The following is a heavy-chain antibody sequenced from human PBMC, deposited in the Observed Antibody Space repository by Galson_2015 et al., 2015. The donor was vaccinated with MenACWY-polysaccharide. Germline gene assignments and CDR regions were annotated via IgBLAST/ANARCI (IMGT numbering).Heavy chain of an antibody. V-gene: IGHV3-21*01. D-gene: IGHD1-7*01. Sequence: SLRLSCAASGFTFSSYSINWVRQAPGKGLEWVSSSSSSSSGNKYCADSVKGRFTISRDDARNSIYLQMNSLRAEDSAVYYCARDWGTMRPRYMDVWGKGTTVTVSS. J-gene: IGHJ6*03. CDR2: SSSSSSGNK. CDR1: GFTFSSYS. CDR3: ARDWGTMRPRYMDV.